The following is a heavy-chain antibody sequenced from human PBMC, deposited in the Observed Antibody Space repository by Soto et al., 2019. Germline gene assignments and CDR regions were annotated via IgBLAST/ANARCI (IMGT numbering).Heavy chain of an antibody. CDR1: GFTFS. J-gene: IGHJ5*02. CDR3: VWLWFDP. CDR2: ISYDGSDK. D-gene: IGHD3-3*01. V-gene: IGHV3-30*03. Sequence: QVVLVESGGAVVQPGRSLRLSCAASGFTFSMHWVRQAPGKGLEWVAVISYDGSDKFYADFVKGRFTISRDNSEHTLYLQLIPLITVRKITLEHVWLWFDPWGQGTVVTVSS.